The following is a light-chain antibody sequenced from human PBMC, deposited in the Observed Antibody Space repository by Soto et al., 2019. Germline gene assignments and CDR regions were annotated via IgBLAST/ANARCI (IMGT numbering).Light chain of an antibody. CDR3: QQYGGSPPYT. CDR1: QSVSSSY. J-gene: IGKJ2*01. Sequence: EIVLTQSPGTLSLSPGERATLSCRATQSVSSSYLAWYQQKPGQAPRLLIYDASRRATGIPARFSGSGSGTDFTLTISRLEPEDFAVYYCQQYGGSPPYTFGQGTKLEIK. V-gene: IGKV3-20*01. CDR2: DAS.